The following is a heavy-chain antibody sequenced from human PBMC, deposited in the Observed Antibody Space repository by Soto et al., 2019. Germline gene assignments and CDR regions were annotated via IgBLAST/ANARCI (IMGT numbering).Heavy chain of an antibody. CDR3: ARWGTTGGLDV. V-gene: IGHV3-33*05. Sequence: QVQLVESGGGVVQPGTSLRLSCVGSGFTFRSYVIHWVRQAPGKGLEWVALTSYDGSNKDYGDYVKGRFTISRDNSRNTVDLQMDSLRREDTALYYCARWGTTGGLDVWGQGTLVSVSS. CDR2: TSYDGSNK. D-gene: IGHD3-16*01. CDR1: GFTFRSYV. J-gene: IGHJ1*01.